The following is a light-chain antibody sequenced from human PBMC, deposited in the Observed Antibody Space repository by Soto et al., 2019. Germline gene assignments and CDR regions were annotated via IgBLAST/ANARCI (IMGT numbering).Light chain of an antibody. J-gene: IGKJ2*01. CDR3: QQLKTYPYT. CDR1: QDINKF. V-gene: IGKV1-9*01. Sequence: IQLTQSPSSLSASVGDRVTVTCRASQDINKFLAWFQQNPGKAPNLLIFSASTLQSAVPSRFSGGGSGTDFTLTIDSLQPEDFATYYCQQLKTYPYTFGQGTKLEIK. CDR2: SAS.